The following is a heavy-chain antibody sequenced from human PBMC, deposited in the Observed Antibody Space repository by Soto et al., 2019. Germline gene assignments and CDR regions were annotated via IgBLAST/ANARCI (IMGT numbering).Heavy chain of an antibody. CDR2: IYHSGST. J-gene: IGHJ4*02. D-gene: IGHD2-2*01. V-gene: IGHV4-4*02. Sequence: SETLSLTCAVSGGSISSSNWWSWVRQPPGKGLEWIGEIYHSGSTNYNPSLKSRVTISVDKSKNQFSLKLSSVTAADTAVYYCARSAYCSSTSGYLGAARPEYYFDYWGQGTLVTVSS. CDR3: ARSAYCSSTSGYLGAARPEYYFDY. CDR1: GGSISSSNW.